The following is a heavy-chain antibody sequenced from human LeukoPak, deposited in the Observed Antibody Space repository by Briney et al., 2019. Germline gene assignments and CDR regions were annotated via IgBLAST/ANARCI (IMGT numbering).Heavy chain of an antibody. CDR1: GYSISSGYY. J-gene: IGHJ3*02. V-gene: IGHV4-38-2*02. D-gene: IGHD6-6*01. CDR2: IYHSGST. CDR3: ARDLQSSSGAFDI. Sequence: SETLSLTCTVSGYSISSGYYWGWIRQPPGKGLEWIGSIYHSGSTYYNPSLKSRVTISVDTSKNQFSLKLSSVTAADTAVYYCARDLQSSSGAFDIWGQGTMVTVSS.